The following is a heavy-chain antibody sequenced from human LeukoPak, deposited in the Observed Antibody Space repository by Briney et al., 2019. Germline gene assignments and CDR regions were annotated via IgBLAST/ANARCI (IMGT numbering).Heavy chain of an antibody. V-gene: IGHV3-30*04. Sequence: GGSLRLSCAASGFTFSSYAMHWVRQAPGKGLEWVAVISYDGSNKYHADSVKGRFTISRDNSKNTLYLQMNSLRAEDTAVYYCARVSHKWGSYRFLFGYWGQGTLVTVSS. CDR2: ISYDGSNK. D-gene: IGHD3-16*02. J-gene: IGHJ4*02. CDR3: ARVSHKWGSYRFLFGY. CDR1: GFTFSSYA.